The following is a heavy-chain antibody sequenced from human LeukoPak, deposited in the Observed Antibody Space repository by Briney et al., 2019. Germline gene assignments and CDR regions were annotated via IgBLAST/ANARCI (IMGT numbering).Heavy chain of an antibody. CDR2: VNPSGDST. V-gene: IGHV1-46*01. J-gene: IGHJ4*02. D-gene: IGHD3-3*01. CDR1: GYTFSNYN. CDR3: ARGKNVLRFLEWLFVDFDY. Sequence: ASVKVSCKASGYTFSNYNIHWLRQAPGQGLEWMGIVNPSGDSTNYAQNFQGRVTMTGDTSTSTVYMELSSLRSDDTAVYYCARGKNVLRFLEWLFVDFDYWGQGTLVTVSS.